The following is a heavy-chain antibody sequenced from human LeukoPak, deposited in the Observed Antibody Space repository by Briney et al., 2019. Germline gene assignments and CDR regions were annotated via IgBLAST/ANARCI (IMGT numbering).Heavy chain of an antibody. CDR3: ARDLVLSGFDY. Sequence: GGSLRLSCAASGFTFSSYSLNWVRQAPGKGLEWASSISSTSNYIFYADSVKGRFTVSRDNAKNSLYLQMNSLRAEDSAVYYCARDLVLSGFDYWGQGTLVTVSS. CDR1: GFTFSSYS. V-gene: IGHV3-21*01. CDR2: ISSTSNYI. J-gene: IGHJ4*02. D-gene: IGHD2-8*01.